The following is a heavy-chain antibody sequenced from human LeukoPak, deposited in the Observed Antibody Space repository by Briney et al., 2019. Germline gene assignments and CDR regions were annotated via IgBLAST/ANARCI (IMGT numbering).Heavy chain of an antibody. Sequence: ASVKVSFKASGGPFNSYAISWVRPAPGQGVGWRGGVIPIFGTANYSQKFQGRGTITAEESTSTAYMELSSLRSEDTAVYYCAITAGGYDFWSGYNYQNWFDPWGQGTLVTVSS. CDR3: AITAGGYDFWSGYNYQNWFDP. CDR1: GGPFNSYA. CDR2: VIPIFGTA. D-gene: IGHD3-3*01. V-gene: IGHV1-69*01. J-gene: IGHJ5*02.